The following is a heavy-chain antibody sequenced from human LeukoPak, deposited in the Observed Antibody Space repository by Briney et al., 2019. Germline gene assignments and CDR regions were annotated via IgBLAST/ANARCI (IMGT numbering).Heavy chain of an antibody. CDR1: GYTFTSYA. V-gene: IGHV1-3*01. J-gene: IGHJ5*02. CDR3: ARVGQLLLYHWFDP. CDR2: INAGNGNT. Sequence: ASVKVSCKASGYTFTSYAMHWVRQAPGQRLEWMGWINAGNGNTKYSQKFQGRVTITRDTSASTAYMELSSLRSEDTAVYYCARVGQLLLYHWFDPWGQGTLVTVSS. D-gene: IGHD2-2*02.